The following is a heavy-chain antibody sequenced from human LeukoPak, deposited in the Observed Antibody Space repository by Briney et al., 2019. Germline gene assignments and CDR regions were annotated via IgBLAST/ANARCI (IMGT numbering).Heavy chain of an antibody. CDR2: IYYSGST. CDR1: GGSISSSSYY. CDR3: ATPYGDAKSIWFDP. D-gene: IGHD4-17*01. Sequence: SETLSLTCTVSGGSISSSSYYWGWIRQPPGKGLEWIGSIYYSGSTYYNPSLKSRVTISVDTSKNQFSLKLSSVTAADTAVYYCATPYGDAKSIWFDPWVQGTLVTVSS. J-gene: IGHJ5*02. V-gene: IGHV4-39*01.